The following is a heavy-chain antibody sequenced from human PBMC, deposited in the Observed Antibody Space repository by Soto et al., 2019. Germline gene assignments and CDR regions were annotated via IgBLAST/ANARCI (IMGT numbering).Heavy chain of an antibody. CDR2: MNPRSGDT. Sequence: WASVKVSCKTSGYTFIGYYMHWVRQAPGQGLEWMGWMNPRSGDTNYAQKFQGRVTMTRDASFTTAYMELRRLRSDDTAVYFCGRDDVRANPLGWLDTWGQGTLVTVSS. CDR3: GRDDVRANPLGWLDT. V-gene: IGHV1-2*02. D-gene: IGHD1-26*01. CDR1: GYTFIGYY. J-gene: IGHJ5*02.